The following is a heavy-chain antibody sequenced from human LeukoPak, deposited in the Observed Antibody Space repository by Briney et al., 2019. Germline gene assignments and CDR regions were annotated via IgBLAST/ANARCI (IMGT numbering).Heavy chain of an antibody. CDR2: IYFNGGST. CDR3: ARPLYNSGDWFDP. V-gene: IGHV4-39*01. J-gene: IGHJ5*02. CDR1: GGSISNNIYY. D-gene: IGHD6-25*01. Sequence: SETLSLTCTVSGGSISNNIYYWAWIRQPPGKGLEWIGSIYFNGGSTYYNPSLKTRATISIDTSKNQFSLNLRSVTAADTAVYYCARPLYNSGDWFDPWGQGTLVTVSS.